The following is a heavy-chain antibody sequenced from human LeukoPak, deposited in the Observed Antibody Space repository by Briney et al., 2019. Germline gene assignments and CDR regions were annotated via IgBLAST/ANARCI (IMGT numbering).Heavy chain of an antibody. CDR2: ISSSSSYI. Sequence: GGSLRLSCAASGFTFSSYSMNRVRQAPGKGLEWVSSISSSSSYIYYADSVKGRFTISRDNAKNSLYLQMNGLRAEDTAVYYCAREPLGVPAADGNWFDPWGQGTLVTVSS. V-gene: IGHV3-21*01. J-gene: IGHJ5*02. CDR3: AREPLGVPAADGNWFDP. CDR1: GFTFSSYS. D-gene: IGHD2-2*01.